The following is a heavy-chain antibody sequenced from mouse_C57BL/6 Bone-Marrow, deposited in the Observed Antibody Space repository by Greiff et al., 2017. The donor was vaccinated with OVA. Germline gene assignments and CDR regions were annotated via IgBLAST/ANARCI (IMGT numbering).Heavy chain of an antibody. CDR2: IIYDGSN. CDR1: GYSITSGYY. J-gene: IGHJ3*01. Sequence: ESGPGLVKPSQSLSLTCSVTGYSITSGYYWYWIRQLPGNELEWMGFIIYDGSNNYNPSFKNRISITRDTSKNQFFLELNSVTTEDTATYDCASPSDYTWFDYWGQGTLVTVSA. V-gene: IGHV3-6*01. CDR3: ASPSDYTWFDY. D-gene: IGHD2-4*01.